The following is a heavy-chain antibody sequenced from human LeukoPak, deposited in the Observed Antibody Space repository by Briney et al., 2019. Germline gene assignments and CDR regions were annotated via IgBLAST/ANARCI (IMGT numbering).Heavy chain of an antibody. D-gene: IGHD6-13*01. Sequence: GEALKISSKGSGYSFTSYWIGWVRQMPGKGLVWMGIIYPGDSDTTYSPPSLGQVTTSADKTTTTTHLQWSSLKASDTAMYYCARQSAAAGTDWGQGTLVTVSS. CDR2: IYPGDSDT. J-gene: IGHJ4*02. CDR1: GYSFTSYW. CDR3: ARQSAAAGTD. V-gene: IGHV5-51*01.